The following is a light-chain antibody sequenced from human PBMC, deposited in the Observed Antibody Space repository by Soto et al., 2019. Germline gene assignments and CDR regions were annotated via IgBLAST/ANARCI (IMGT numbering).Light chain of an antibody. CDR1: QSVSSN. Sequence: DSVLTQSPATLSLSPGERATLSCRASQSVSSNLAWYQQKPGQAPRLLIYDASNRATGIPARFSGSGSGTDFTLTISTLEPEDFAVYYCQQRSAWPPITFGQGTRLEIK. V-gene: IGKV3-11*01. CDR3: QQRSAWPPIT. J-gene: IGKJ5*01. CDR2: DAS.